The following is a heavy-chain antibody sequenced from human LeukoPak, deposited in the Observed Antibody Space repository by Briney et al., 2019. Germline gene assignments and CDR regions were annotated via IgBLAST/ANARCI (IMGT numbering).Heavy chain of an antibody. D-gene: IGHD3-10*01. Sequence: ASVKVSCKASGYTFTSYGISWVRQAPGQGLEWMGWISAYNSNTNYAQKLQGRVTMTTDTSTSTAYMELRSLRSDDTAVYYCAIDGPPMVRGVITAFDIWGQGTMVTVSP. V-gene: IGHV1-18*04. J-gene: IGHJ3*02. CDR1: GYTFTSYG. CDR2: ISAYNSNT. CDR3: AIDGPPMVRGVITAFDI.